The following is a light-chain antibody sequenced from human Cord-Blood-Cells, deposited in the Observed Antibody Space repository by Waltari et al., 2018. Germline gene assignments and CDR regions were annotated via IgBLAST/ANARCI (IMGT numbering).Light chain of an antibody. Sequence: QSVLTQPPSASGTPGHRVTIPFSGSSSNIGSNYVSWYQHLPGTAPKLLLYRNNQRPSWVLDRFSGSKSGTSASLAISGLRSEDEADYYCAAWDDSLSGWVFGGGTKLTVL. V-gene: IGLV1-47*01. CDR3: AAWDDSLSGWV. J-gene: IGLJ3*02. CDR2: RNN. CDR1: SSNIGSNY.